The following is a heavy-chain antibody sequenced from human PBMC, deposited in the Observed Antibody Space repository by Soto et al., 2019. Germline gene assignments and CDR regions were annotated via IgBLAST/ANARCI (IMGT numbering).Heavy chain of an antibody. V-gene: IGHV3-23*01. CDR1: GFNFRSYA. CDR2: ISSNGESTYHTDAT. D-gene: IGHD6-6*01. J-gene: IGHJ3*01. CDR3: TNRKLPTRPWGPAFDV. Sequence: PGGSLRLSCKASGFNFRSYAMSWVRQAPGKGLEWVSIISSNGESTYHTDATYYADSVKGRFTISRDNSKNTLFLQMNSLRPEDTAVYYCTNRKLPTRPWGPAFDVWGQGTMVTVSS.